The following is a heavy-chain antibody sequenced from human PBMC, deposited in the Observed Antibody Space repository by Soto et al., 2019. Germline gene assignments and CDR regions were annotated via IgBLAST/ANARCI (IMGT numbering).Heavy chain of an antibody. CDR3: ARNSHLGDLSLGY. Sequence: QVQLQESGPGLVKPSQTLSLTCTVSGGSVSRGGYYWSWIRHYPGKGLEWIGYIRYDGRTYYDLSRNSRITMSVDTSKNEFALNLSSVTAADTAVYHCARNSHLGDLSLGYWGQGILVSVSS. V-gene: IGHV4-31*03. J-gene: IGHJ4*02. CDR1: GGSVSRGGYY. CDR2: IRYDGRT. D-gene: IGHD3-16*02.